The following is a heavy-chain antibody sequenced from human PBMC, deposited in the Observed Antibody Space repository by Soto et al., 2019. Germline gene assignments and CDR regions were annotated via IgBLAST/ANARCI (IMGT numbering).Heavy chain of an antibody. D-gene: IGHD2-15*01. V-gene: IGHV3-21*01. CDR1: GFNFNSYT. CDR2: ISSSGYI. J-gene: IGHJ6*02. CDR3: ARDCSCGSSYPGMDV. Sequence: EVQLVESGGGLVKPGGSLRLSCAASGFNFNSYTINWVRQAPGKRLEWLSSISSSGYIFSTDSVRGRFTISRDNAKNSVYLQINSLRAEDTAVYFCARDCSCGSSYPGMDVWGQGTTVTVSS.